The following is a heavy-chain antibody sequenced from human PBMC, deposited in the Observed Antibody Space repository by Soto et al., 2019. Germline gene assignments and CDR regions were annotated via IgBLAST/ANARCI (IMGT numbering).Heavy chain of an antibody. Sequence: QVQLVQSGAEVKKPGASVKVSCKASGYTFTSYGISWVRQAPGQGLEWMGWISVYNGNTNYAQKLQGRLTMTTDTSTSTAYMEMRSLRSDDTAVYYCASGWFGEFVYYFDYWGQGTLVTASS. J-gene: IGHJ4*02. CDR1: GYTFTSYG. CDR2: ISVYNGNT. CDR3: ASGWFGEFVYYFDY. V-gene: IGHV1-18*01. D-gene: IGHD3-10*01.